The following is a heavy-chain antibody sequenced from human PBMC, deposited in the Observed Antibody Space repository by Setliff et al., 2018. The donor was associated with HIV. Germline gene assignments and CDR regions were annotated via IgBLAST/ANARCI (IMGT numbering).Heavy chain of an antibody. J-gene: IGHJ4*02. CDR2: VDPDRGDT. CDR3: AWGTQRPIDS. V-gene: IGHV1-69-2*01. Sequence: RASVKVSCKVSGYTFPDYYIQWVRQAPGKGLEWMGLVDPDRGDTVYAEKFQGRVTITADRSIDIAYMKLSSLTSEDTAMYFCAWGTQRPIDSWGQGTLVTSPQ. D-gene: IGHD3-16*01. CDR1: GYTFPDYY.